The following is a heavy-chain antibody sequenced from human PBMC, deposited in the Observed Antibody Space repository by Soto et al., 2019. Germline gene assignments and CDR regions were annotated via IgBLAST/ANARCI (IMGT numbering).Heavy chain of an antibody. CDR2: ILDDGSDK. V-gene: IGHV3-33*01. CDR1: GFSFSSYG. CDR3: ARDDDYGDNGLDY. D-gene: IGHD4-17*01. J-gene: IGHJ4*02. Sequence: QVQLVESGGGVVQPGRSLRLSCAASGFSFSSYGMHWVRQAPGKGLEWVAGILDDGSDKDYTDAVKGRFTISRDNSKNTLYLEMNSLRAEDTAVYYCARDDDYGDNGLDYWGQGTLVTVSS.